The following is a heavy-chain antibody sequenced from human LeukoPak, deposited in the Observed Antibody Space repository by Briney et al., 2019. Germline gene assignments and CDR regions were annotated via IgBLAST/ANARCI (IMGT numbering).Heavy chain of an antibody. CDR1: GGSISGYY. J-gene: IGHJ4*02. V-gene: IGHV4-59*01. CDR2: IYYSGST. D-gene: IGHD4/OR15-4a*01. Sequence: SETLSLTCTVSGGSISGYYWSWIRQPPGKGLEWIGYIYYSGSTDYDPSPKSRVTMSVDTSKGQFSLKLSSVTAADTAVYYCARMGAIAGASANPDYWGQGTLVTVSS. CDR3: ARMGAIAGASANPDY.